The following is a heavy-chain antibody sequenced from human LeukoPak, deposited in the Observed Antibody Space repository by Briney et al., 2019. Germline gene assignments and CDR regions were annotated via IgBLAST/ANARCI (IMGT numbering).Heavy chain of an antibody. CDR1: GFTFSSYS. V-gene: IGHV3-21*04. CDR2: ISSSRSYI. Sequence: GGSLRLSCAASGFTFSSYSMNWVRQAPGKVLEWVSSISSSRSYIYYADSVKGRFTISRDNAKNSLSLQMNSLRAEDTAVYYCAKAPVTTCSGAYCYPFDYWGQGTLVTVSS. J-gene: IGHJ4*02. D-gene: IGHD2-15*01. CDR3: AKAPVTTCSGAYCYPFDY.